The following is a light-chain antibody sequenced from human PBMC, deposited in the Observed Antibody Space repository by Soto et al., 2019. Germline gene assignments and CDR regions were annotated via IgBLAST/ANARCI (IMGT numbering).Light chain of an antibody. CDR3: QQYSDSSPIT. CDR2: GGS. J-gene: IGKJ5*01. Sequence: EVVLTQSPVTLSLSPGERATLSCRASQSVNTRYLAWYQQKPGQAPSLLIFGGSIRATGIPERFTGDASGTDFTLSISRVEPEDFAVYYCQQYSDSSPITFGQGTRLEN. CDR1: QSVNTRY. V-gene: IGKV3-20*01.